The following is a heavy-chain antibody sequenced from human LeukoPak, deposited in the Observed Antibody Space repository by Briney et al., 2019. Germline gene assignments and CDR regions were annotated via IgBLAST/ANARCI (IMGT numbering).Heavy chain of an antibody. V-gene: IGHV1-69*13. CDR2: IIPIFGTA. Sequence: ASVKVSCKASGGTFSSYAISWVRQAPGQGLEWMGGIIPIFGTANYAQKFQGRVTITADESTSTAYMELSSLRSEDTAVYYCARGGTAMPHASRMDYYYMDVWGKGTTVTVSS. CDR3: ARGGTAMPHASRMDYYYMDV. J-gene: IGHJ6*03. D-gene: IGHD5-18*01. CDR1: GGTFSSYA.